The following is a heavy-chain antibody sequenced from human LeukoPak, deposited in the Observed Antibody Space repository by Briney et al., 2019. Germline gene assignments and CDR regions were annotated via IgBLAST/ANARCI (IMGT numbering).Heavy chain of an antibody. D-gene: IGHD2-15*01. CDR3: ATDGGRYCSGGSCYSSYYYYYMDV. CDR1: GYTLTELS. V-gene: IGHV1-24*01. Sequence: ASVKVSCKVSGYTLTELSMHWVRQAPGKGLEWMGGFDPEYGETIYAQKFQGRVTMTEDTSTDTAYMELSSLRSEDTAVYYCATDGGRYCSGGSCYSSYYYYYMDVWGKGTTVTVSS. J-gene: IGHJ6*03. CDR2: FDPEYGET.